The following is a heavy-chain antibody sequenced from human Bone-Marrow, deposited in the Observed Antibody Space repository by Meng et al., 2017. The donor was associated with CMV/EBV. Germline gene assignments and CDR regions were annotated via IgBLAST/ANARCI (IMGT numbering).Heavy chain of an antibody. Sequence: SETLSLTCAVYGGSFSGYYWSWIRQPPGKGLEWIGEINHSGSTNYNPSLKSRVTISVDTSKNQFSLKLSSVTAADTAVYYCARGRGWELDFCGQGTLVTVSS. V-gene: IGHV4-34*01. J-gene: IGHJ4*02. CDR1: GGSFSGYY. CDR3: ARGRGWELDF. CDR2: INHSGST. D-gene: IGHD1-26*01.